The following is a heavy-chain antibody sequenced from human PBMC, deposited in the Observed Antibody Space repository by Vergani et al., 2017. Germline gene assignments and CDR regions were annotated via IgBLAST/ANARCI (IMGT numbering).Heavy chain of an antibody. V-gene: IGHV1-58*02. CDR3: AALQGDP. Sequence: QLLQSGSELKKPGASVRISCEASGYTFTSYGISWVRQAPGQRLEWIGWIVVGSGNTNYAQKFQERVTITRDMSTSIAYMELSSLRSEDTAVYYCAALQGDPWGQGTLVTVSS. CDR2: IVVGSGNT. CDR1: GYTFTSYG. J-gene: IGHJ5*02.